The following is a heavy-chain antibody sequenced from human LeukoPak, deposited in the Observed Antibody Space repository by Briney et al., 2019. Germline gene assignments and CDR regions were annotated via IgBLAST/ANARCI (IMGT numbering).Heavy chain of an antibody. D-gene: IGHD3-22*01. V-gene: IGHV4-59*10. J-gene: IGHJ4*02. CDR3: ARASYSYDINGWVPFDY. CDR2: IYTSGST. Sequence: PSETLSLTCAVYGGSFSGYYWSWIRQPAGKGLEWIGRIYTSGSTNYNPSLKSRVTISVDTSKNQFSLRLSSVTAADTAVYYCARASYSYDINGWVPFDYWGQGTLVTVSS. CDR1: GGSFSGYY.